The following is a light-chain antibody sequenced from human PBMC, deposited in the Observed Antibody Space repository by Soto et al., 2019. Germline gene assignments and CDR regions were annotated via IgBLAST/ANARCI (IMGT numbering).Light chain of an antibody. J-gene: IGKJ1*01. V-gene: IGKV3-15*01. CDR1: QSVSSN. CDR2: GAS. CDR3: QQYHNRPPRWK. Sequence: IVMTQSPATLCLPPVAIATVSCSASQSVSSNLAWYQQKPGQAPRLLIYGASTRATGIPARFSGSGSGTEFTLTIRSLQSEDFAVYYCQQYHNRPPRWKFGKGTKVDIK.